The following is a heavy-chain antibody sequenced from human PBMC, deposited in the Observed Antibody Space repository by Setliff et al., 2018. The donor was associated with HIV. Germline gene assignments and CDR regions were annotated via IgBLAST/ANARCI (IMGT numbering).Heavy chain of an antibody. CDR1: GYPFTSYY. V-gene: IGHV1-46*03. J-gene: IGHJ5*02. CDR2: INPTGGST. CDR3: AVSPDGDCATTECANWFDP. Sequence: ASVKVSCKASGYPFTSYYMHWVRQAPGQGLEWMGIINPTGGSTSYAQKFQGRVTMTTDTSTSTVYMELRSLRSDDTAVYFCAVSPDGDCATTECANWFDPWGQGTQVTVSS. D-gene: IGHD4-17*01.